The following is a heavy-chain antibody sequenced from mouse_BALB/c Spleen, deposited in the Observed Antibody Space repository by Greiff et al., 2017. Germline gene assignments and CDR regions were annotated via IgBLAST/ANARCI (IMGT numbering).Heavy chain of an antibody. D-gene: IGHD1-1*01. J-gene: IGHJ3*01. CDR1: GFNIKDYY. Sequence: EVQLQESGAELVRSGASVKLSCTASGFNIKDYYMHWVKQRPEQGLEWIGWIDPENGDTEYAPKFQGKATMTADTSSNTAYLQLSSLTSEDTAVYYCNGITTVVPFAYWGQGTLVTVSA. CDR2: IDPENGDT. CDR3: NGITTVVPFAY. V-gene: IGHV14-4*02.